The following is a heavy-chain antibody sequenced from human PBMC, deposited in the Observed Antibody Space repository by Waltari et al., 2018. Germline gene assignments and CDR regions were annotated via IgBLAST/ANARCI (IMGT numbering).Heavy chain of an antibody. CDR2: INSNTGDS. J-gene: IGHJ4*02. V-gene: IGHV1-2*02. CDR1: GYACTSYS. D-gene: IGHD1-1*01. Sequence: QVHLVQSGAEVKQPGASVRVSCKTSGYACTSYSLHWVRQAPGQGLEWMAWINSNTGDSQSAQTFQGRVTVTRDTSLATVYLELSGLRSDDTALYYCARETLPGNKIIDYWGQGTLVTVSS. CDR3: ARETLPGNKIIDY.